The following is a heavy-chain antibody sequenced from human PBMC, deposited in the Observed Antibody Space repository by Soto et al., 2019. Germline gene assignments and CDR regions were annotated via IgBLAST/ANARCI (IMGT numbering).Heavy chain of an antibody. CDR1: GYIFKKYG. J-gene: IGHJ4*02. CDR2: INSYTGQT. V-gene: IGHV1-18*04. CDR3: PRLVLGTDYFEY. Sequence: QVHLVQSGAELKKPGASVKVSCKTSGYIFKKYGVSWVRQAPGQGLEWMGWINSYTGQTNYAQNLQGRVTMTTDTSANTAYMEVRSLRSDDTAVYYCPRLVLGTDYFEYWGQGTLVTVSS. D-gene: IGHD1-26*01.